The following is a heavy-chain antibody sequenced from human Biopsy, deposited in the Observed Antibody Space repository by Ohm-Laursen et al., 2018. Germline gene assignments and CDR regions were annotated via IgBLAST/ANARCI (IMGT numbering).Heavy chain of an antibody. D-gene: IGHD2-21*02. CDR2: ISSRGST. V-gene: IGHV4-59*01. CDR3: ARDDAVTVIRGLYY. J-gene: IGHJ4*02. CDR1: GGSISSDY. Sequence: SETLSLTCSVSGGSISSDYWSWIRQPPRKGLEWIGYISSRGSTNYNPSLRGRVTITVDTSKNQFSLKLTSVTAADTAVYYCARDDAVTVIRGLYYWGQGALVTVSS.